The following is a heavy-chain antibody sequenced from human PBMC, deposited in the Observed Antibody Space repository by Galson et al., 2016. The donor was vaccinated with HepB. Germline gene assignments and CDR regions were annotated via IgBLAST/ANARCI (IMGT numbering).Heavy chain of an antibody. V-gene: IGHV2-5*02. CDR1: GFSLNSSGLG. CDR3: ARVLDYNSVWGGFDY. D-gene: IGHD3-16*01. Sequence: PALVKPTQTLTLSCTFSGFSLNSSGLGVGWIRQPPGKALEWLALIYWDDGKRYSPSLKRGLSITKDTSKNLVVLTMTDMDPVDTATYYCARVLDYNSVWGGFDYWGQGTLVTVSS. CDR2: IYWDDGK. J-gene: IGHJ4*02.